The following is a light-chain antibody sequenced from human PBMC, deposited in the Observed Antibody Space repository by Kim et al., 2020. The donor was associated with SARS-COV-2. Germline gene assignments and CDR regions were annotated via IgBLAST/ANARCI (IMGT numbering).Light chain of an antibody. J-gene: IGKJ5*01. CDR1: QSVSSY. V-gene: IGKV3-11*01. CDR2: DAS. CDR3: QQRSNWPRTT. Sequence: SPGERATLSCRASQSVSSYFAWYQQKPGQALRLLIFDASNRATGIPARFSGSGSGTDFTLTISSLEPEDFAVYYCQQRSNWPRTTFGQGTRLEIK.